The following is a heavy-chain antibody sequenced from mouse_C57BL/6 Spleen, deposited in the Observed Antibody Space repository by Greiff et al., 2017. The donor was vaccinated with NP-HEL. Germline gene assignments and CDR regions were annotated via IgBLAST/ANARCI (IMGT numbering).Heavy chain of an antibody. CDR1: GYAFSSSW. Sequence: QVQLQQSGPELVKPGASVKISCKASGYAFSSSWMNWVKQRPGKGLEWIGRIYPGDGDTNYNGKFKGKATLTADKSSSTAYMQLSSLTSEDSAVYFCARSDYYGSSLEAWFAYWGQGTLVTVSA. V-gene: IGHV1-82*01. CDR2: IYPGDGDT. J-gene: IGHJ3*01. D-gene: IGHD1-1*01. CDR3: ARSDYYGSSLEAWFAY.